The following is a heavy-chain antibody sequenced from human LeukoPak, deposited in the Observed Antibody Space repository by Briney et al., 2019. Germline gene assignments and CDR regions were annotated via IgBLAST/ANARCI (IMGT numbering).Heavy chain of an antibody. CDR1: GFTVSRNY. CDR2: LYSDGST. Sequence: GGSLTLSCAASGFTVSRNYMSWDRQAPGKGLEWVSVLYSDGSTYHADSVKGRFTVSRDNSKNTLYLQMNSLRAEDTAVYYCARGHSSSWMSEIDYWGQGTLVTVSS. J-gene: IGHJ4*02. V-gene: IGHV3-53*01. D-gene: IGHD6-13*01. CDR3: ARGHSSSWMSEIDY.